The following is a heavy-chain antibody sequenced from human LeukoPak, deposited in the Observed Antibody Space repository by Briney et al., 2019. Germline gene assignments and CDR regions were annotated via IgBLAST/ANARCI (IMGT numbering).Heavy chain of an antibody. CDR3: ARDSHTNIVGATGGLE. V-gene: IGHV1-2*06. Sequence: ASVKVSCKASGYTFTGYYMHWVRQAPGQGLEWMGRINPNSGGTNYAQKFQGRVTMTRETSISIAYMELSRLRSHDTAVYYCARDSHTNIVGATGGLEWGQGTLVTVSS. CDR2: INPNSGGT. J-gene: IGHJ4*02. D-gene: IGHD1-26*01. CDR1: GYTFTGYY.